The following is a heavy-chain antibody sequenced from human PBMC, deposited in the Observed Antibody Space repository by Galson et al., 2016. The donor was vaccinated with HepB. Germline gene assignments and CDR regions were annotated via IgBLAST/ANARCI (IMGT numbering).Heavy chain of an antibody. D-gene: IGHD3-22*01. J-gene: IGHJ5*02. CDR3: ARHEEGRRRPTLIVGASP. V-gene: IGHV4-39*01. CDR1: GVSVSSSSYY. CDR2: VHYSGST. Sequence: SETLSLTCTVSGVSVSSSSYYWAWIRQPPGKGLEWIGSVHYSGSTYYNPSLKSRVNISVDTSNNQFSLKVTSVIAADTAVYYCARHEEGRRRPTLIVGASPWGQGTLAIVSS.